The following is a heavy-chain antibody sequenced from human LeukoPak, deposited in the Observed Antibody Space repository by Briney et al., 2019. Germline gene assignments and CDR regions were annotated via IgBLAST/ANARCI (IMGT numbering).Heavy chain of an antibody. J-gene: IGHJ4*02. CDR3: ARLRSDYYDSSRSFDY. V-gene: IGHV3-74*01. D-gene: IGHD3-22*01. Sequence: GGSLRLSCAASGFTFSSYWMHWVRQAPGKGLVWVSRINSDGSSTSYADSVKGRFTISRDNAKNTLYLQMNSLRAEDAAVYYCARLRSDYYDSSRSFDYWGQGTLVTVSS. CDR2: INSDGSST. CDR1: GFTFSSYW.